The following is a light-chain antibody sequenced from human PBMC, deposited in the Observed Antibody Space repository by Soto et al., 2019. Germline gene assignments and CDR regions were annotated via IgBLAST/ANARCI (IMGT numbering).Light chain of an antibody. CDR2: GAS. CDR3: QQYNNWPPDRT. Sequence: EIVMTQSPATLSVSPGERATLSCRASQSVSSNLAWYKQKTGQAPRLLIYGASTRATGIPARFSGSGSGTEFTLTISSLQSEDFAIYFCQQYNNWPPDRTFGQGTKVEIK. J-gene: IGKJ1*01. CDR1: QSVSSN. V-gene: IGKV3-15*01.